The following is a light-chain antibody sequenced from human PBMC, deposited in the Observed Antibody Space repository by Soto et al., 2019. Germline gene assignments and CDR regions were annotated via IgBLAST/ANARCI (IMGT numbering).Light chain of an antibody. J-gene: IGLJ7*01. CDR1: SSNIGSNS. CDR3: ATWDSNLSAAL. Sequence: QSVLTQPASMSAAPGQKVSMPCSGSSSNIGSNSVSWYQQVPGTAPKLLIYDDTKRPSEIPDRFSGSKSGTSVTLDITGLQTGDEADYYCATWDSNLSAALFGGGTQLTVL. V-gene: IGLV1-51*01. CDR2: DDT.